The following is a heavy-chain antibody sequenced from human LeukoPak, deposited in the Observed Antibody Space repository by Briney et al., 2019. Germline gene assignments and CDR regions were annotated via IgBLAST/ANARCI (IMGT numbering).Heavy chain of an antibody. V-gene: IGHV1-69*05. CDR1: GGTFSSYA. J-gene: IGHJ4*02. D-gene: IGHD3-3*01. CDR2: IIPIFGTA. Sequence: ASVKVSCKASGGTFSSYAISWVRQAPGQGLEWMGGIIPIFGTANYAQKFQGRVTITTDESTSTAYMELSSLTSDDTAVYYCARDNLYYGSDYWGQGTLVTVSS. CDR3: ARDNLYYGSDY.